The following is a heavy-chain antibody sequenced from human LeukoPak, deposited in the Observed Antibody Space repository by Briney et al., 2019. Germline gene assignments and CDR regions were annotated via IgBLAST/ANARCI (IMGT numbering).Heavy chain of an antibody. J-gene: IGHJ5*02. CDR1: GYTFTSYD. CDR3: AGNSYLRNLAWLGGGGVNNWFDP. CDR2: ISAYNGNT. Sequence: ASVKVSCKASGYTFTSYDISWVRQAPGQGLEWMGWISAYNGNTNYAQKLQGRVTMTTDTSTSTAYMELRSLRSDDTAVYYCAGNSYLRNLAWLGGGGVNNWFDPWGQGTLVTVSS. D-gene: IGHD3-3*01. V-gene: IGHV1-18*01.